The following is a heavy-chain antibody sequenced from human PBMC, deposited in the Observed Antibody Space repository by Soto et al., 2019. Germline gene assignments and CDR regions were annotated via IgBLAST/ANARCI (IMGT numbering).Heavy chain of an antibody. J-gene: IGHJ4*02. CDR1: GYTFTSYD. V-gene: IGHV1-8*01. CDR3: ARGRGIYVWGSTSRGLVY. CDR2: MNPNSGNT. D-gene: IGHD3-16*01. Sequence: ASVKVSCKASGYTFTSYDINWVRQATGQGLEWMGWMNPNSGNTGYAQKFQGRVTMTRNTSISTAYMELSSLRSEDTAVYYCARGRGIYVWGSTSRGLVYWGQGTLVTVSS.